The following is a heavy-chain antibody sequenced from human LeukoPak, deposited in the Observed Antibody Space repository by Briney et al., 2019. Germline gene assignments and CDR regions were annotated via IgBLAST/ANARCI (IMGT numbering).Heavy chain of an antibody. Sequence: GGSLRLSCVVSGFTFSSYGMHWVRQAPGKGLEWVAVIWYDGSNKYYADSVKGRFTISRGDSKNTLYLQMNSLRAEDTAVYYCARDNRYYDSSGALYNRFDPWGQGTLVTVSS. V-gene: IGHV3-33*08. CDR3: ARDNRYYDSSGALYNRFDP. CDR1: GFTFSSYG. J-gene: IGHJ5*02. D-gene: IGHD3-22*01. CDR2: IWYDGSNK.